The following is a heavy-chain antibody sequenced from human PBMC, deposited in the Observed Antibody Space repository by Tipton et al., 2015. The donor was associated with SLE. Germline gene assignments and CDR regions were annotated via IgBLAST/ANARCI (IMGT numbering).Heavy chain of an antibody. Sequence: SLRLSCAASGFTFSDYYMSWIRQAPGKGLEWVAFIRFDGSIRYYADSVEGRFTISRDNSNHTVSLQMNSLRHDDTAVDYGAKGQQLAGFGIWGQGTVGTVSP. CDR3: AKGQQLAGFGI. J-gene: IGHJ3*02. D-gene: IGHD6-13*01. CDR2: IRFDGSIR. V-gene: IGHV3-30*02. CDR1: GFTFSDYY.